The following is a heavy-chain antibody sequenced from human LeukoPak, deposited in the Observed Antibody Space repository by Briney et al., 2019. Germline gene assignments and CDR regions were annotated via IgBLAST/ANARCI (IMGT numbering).Heavy chain of an antibody. V-gene: IGHV4-38-2*02. J-gene: IGHJ5*02. D-gene: IGHD6-13*01. CDR3: ATSEYSSSWYWFDP. Sequence: SETLSLTCTVSGYSISSGYYWGWIRQPPGKGLEWIGSVYHSGSTNYNPSLKSRVTISVDTSKNQFSLKLSSVTAADPAVYYCATSEYSSSWYWFDPWGQGTLVTVSS. CDR2: VYHSGST. CDR1: GYSISSGYY.